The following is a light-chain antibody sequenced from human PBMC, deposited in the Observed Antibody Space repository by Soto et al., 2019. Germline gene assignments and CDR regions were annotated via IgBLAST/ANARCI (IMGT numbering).Light chain of an antibody. J-gene: IGLJ3*02. CDR3: SSYTRSSTLVV. Sequence: QSALTQPASVSGSPGQSITISCTGTSSDVGGYNYVSWYQQHPGKAPKLMIYAVNNRPSGVSDRFSGSKSGNTAFLTISGLQAEDEADYYCSSYTRSSTLVVFGGGTKVIVL. V-gene: IGLV2-14*01. CDR1: SSDVGGYNY. CDR2: AVN.